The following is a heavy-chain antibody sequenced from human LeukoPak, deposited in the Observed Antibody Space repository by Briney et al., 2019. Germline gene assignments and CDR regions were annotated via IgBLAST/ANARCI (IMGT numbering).Heavy chain of an antibody. D-gene: IGHD3-22*01. J-gene: IGHJ4*02. CDR2: VSYDGGQK. V-gene: IGHV3-30*03. CDR3: ARDRINMMVMGYDSGLDF. CDR1: GFSLSEYG. Sequence: GRSLRLSCVGSGFSLSEYGIHWIRQAPGKGLEWVAVVSYDGGQKYYADSVKGRFTISRDTSSDTVSLEMNSLRVEDTAVYYCARDRINMMVMGYDSGLDFWDQGTLVTVSS.